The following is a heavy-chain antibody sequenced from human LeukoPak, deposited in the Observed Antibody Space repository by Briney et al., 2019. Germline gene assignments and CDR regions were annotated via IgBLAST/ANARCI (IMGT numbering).Heavy chain of an antibody. Sequence: SVKVSCKASGGTFSSYAISWVRQAPGQGLEWMGGIIPIFGTANYAQKFQGRVTITADESTSTAYMELSSLRSEDTAVYYCAMTTVTTSLALVNFDLWGRGTLVTVSS. CDR1: GGTFSSYA. J-gene: IGHJ2*01. V-gene: IGHV1-69*13. CDR3: AMTTVTTSLALVNFDL. D-gene: IGHD4-17*01. CDR2: IIPIFGTA.